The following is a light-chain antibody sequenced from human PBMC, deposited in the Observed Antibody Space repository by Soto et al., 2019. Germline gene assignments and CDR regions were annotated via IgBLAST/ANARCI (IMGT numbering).Light chain of an antibody. CDR2: DAS. V-gene: IGKV1-5*01. CDR3: QHYDAYPVT. CDR1: QSISGQ. J-gene: IGKJ4*01. Sequence: DIQMTQSPSTLSAFAGDRVTVTCRASQSISGQLAWYQQRPGKAPKLLISDASNLNAGVPPRFSGSGSGTKFALTISSLQPDDIATYYCQHYDAYPVTFGGGTKVDIK.